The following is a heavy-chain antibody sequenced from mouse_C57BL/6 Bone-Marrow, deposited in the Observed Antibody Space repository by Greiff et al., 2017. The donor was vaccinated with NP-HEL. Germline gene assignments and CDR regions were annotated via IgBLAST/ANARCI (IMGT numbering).Heavy chain of an antibody. Sequence: VQLHQSGAELVRPGTSVKVSCKASGYAFTNYLIEWVKQRPGQGLEWIGVINPGSGGTNYNEKFKGKATLTADKSSSTAYMQLSSLTSEDSAVYFCARWPYYYGSRGDYWGQGTTLTVSS. J-gene: IGHJ2*01. D-gene: IGHD1-1*01. CDR3: ARWPYYYGSRGDY. CDR1: GYAFTNYL. CDR2: INPGSGGT. V-gene: IGHV1-54*01.